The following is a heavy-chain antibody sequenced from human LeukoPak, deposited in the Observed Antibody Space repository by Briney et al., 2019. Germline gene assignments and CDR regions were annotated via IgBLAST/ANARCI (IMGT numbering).Heavy chain of an antibody. CDR3: ARKLGVVVAATGVHWFDP. Sequence: ASVKVSCKASGYTFTGYYMHWVRQAPGQGLEWMEWINPNSGGTNYAQKFQGRVTMTRDTSISTAYMELSRLRSDDTAVYYCARKLGVVVAATGVHWFDPWGQGTLVTVSS. V-gene: IGHV1-2*02. CDR2: INPNSGGT. J-gene: IGHJ5*02. CDR1: GYTFTGYY. D-gene: IGHD2-15*01.